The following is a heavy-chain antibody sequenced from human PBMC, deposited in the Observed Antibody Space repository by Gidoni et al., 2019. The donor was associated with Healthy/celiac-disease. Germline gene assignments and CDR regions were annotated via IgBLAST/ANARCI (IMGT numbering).Heavy chain of an antibody. V-gene: IGHV4-34*01. CDR3: ARAGERQLGGYYYYGMDV. CDR1: GGSFSGYY. CDR2: INHSGST. J-gene: IGHJ6*02. Sequence: KPSETLSLTCAVYGGSFSGYYWSWIGEINHSGSTNYNPSLKSRVTISVDTSKNQFSLKLSSVTAADTAVYYCARAGERQLGGYYYYGMDVWGQGTTVTVSS. D-gene: IGHD6-6*01.